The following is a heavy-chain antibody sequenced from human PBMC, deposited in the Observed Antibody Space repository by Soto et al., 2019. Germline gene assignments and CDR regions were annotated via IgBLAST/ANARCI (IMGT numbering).Heavy chain of an antibody. J-gene: IGHJ4*02. CDR3: AKEDPSEYCSGGSCHIDY. D-gene: IGHD2-15*01. CDR2: ISYDGSNK. Sequence: HPGGSLRLSCAASGFTFSSYGMHWVRQAPGKGLEWVAVISYDGSNKYYADSVKGRFTISRDNSKNTLYLQMNSLRAEDTAVYYCAKEDPSEYCSGGSCHIDYWGQGTLVTVSS. V-gene: IGHV3-30*18. CDR1: GFTFSSYG.